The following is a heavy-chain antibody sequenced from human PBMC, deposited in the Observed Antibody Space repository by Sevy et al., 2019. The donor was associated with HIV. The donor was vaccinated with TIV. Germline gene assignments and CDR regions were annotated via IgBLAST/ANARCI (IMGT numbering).Heavy chain of an antibody. V-gene: IGHV4-39*01. CDR2: IDYIGTT. Sequence: SETLSLTCTVSSGSISSSSYYWGWIRQSPGKGLEWIASIDYIGTTYYNLALKSRVTITGDRSKNEVSLNLRFVTAADAAVYYCARYLRGDHAGGFDFWGQGTPATVSS. CDR3: ARYLRGDHAGGFDF. D-gene: IGHD4-17*01. J-gene: IGHJ5*01. CDR1: SGSISSSSYY.